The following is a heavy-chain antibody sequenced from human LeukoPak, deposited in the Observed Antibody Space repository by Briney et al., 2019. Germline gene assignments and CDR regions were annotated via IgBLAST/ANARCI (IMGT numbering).Heavy chain of an antibody. CDR3: VKVGDGMDV. V-gene: IGHV3-64D*09. J-gene: IGHJ6*02. Sequence: GGSLRLSGSASGFTFRDYAMHWVRQAPGKGLEYVSTIFSDRGATYCADSVKGRFTISRDNSKSTVYLELSSLRPEDTAVYYCVKVGDGMDVWGQGTSVTVSS. CDR1: GFTFRDYA. CDR2: IFSDRGAT. D-gene: IGHD2-15*01.